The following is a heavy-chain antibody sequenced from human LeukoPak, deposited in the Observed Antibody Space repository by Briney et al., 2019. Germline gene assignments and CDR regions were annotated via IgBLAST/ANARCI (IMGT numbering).Heavy chain of an antibody. V-gene: IGHV3-74*01. D-gene: IGHD1-26*01. J-gene: IGHJ6*04. CDR1: GFTFSSYW. Sequence: PGGSLRLSCAASGFTFSSYWMHWVRQAPGKGLVWASRIKSDGSDIIYADSVKGRFTISTDNAKNMLYLEMNSLRGEDTAVYYCTRKSGHYYGMDVWGKGTTVTVSS. CDR3: TRKSGHYYGMDV. CDR2: IKSDGSDI.